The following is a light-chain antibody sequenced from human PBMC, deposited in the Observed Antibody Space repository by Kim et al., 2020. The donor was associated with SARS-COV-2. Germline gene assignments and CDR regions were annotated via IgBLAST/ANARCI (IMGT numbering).Light chain of an antibody. Sequence: DIQMTQSPSSLSASVGDSITITCRASQTIDNHLNWYQQKPGEAPKLLIYIASNLHSGVPSRFSGSGSGTDFTLTISNLQPEDFATYYCEQSYGVPPHTFGQGTKLEIK. CDR1: QTIDNH. V-gene: IGKV1-39*01. CDR2: IAS. J-gene: IGKJ2*01. CDR3: EQSYGVPPHT.